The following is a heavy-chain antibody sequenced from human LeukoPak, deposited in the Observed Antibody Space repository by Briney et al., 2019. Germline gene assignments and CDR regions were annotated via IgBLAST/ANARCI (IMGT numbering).Heavy chain of an antibody. V-gene: IGHV4-34*01. CDR3: ARGPASGSNFAWFDP. J-gene: IGHJ5*02. CDR1: GGSLSNYY. CDR2: INHSGST. D-gene: IGHD3-10*01. Sequence: SETLSLTCAVYGGSLSNYYWSWIRQPPGKGLEWIGEINHSGSTKYNPSLKSQVTISVDMSKNQFSLELNSVTAADTAVYYCARGPASGSNFAWFDPWGQGTLVTVSS.